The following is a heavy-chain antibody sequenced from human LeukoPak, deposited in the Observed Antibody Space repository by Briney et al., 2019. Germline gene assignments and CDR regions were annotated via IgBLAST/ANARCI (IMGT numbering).Heavy chain of an antibody. Sequence: PGGSLRLSCADSGFTFSSHWMSWVRQAPGKGLEWVANIKKDGSQKYYVDSVKGRFTISRDNVKNSLFLQMNNLRVEDTAVYYCARDSGEFSPHYMDVWGKGATVTVSS. CDR3: ARDSGEFSPHYMDV. CDR1: GFTFSSHW. V-gene: IGHV3-7*01. J-gene: IGHJ6*03. CDR2: IKKDGSQK. D-gene: IGHD3-10*01.